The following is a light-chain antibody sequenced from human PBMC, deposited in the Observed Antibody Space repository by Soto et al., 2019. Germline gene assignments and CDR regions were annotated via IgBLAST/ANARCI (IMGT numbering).Light chain of an antibody. CDR2: EVN. V-gene: IGLV2-23*02. Sequence: SALTQPASVSGSPGQSITISCTGTSSDVGTYNLVSWYQQRPGKAPKLMIYEVNKRPSGVSNRFSGSKSGNTASLTISGLQAEDEADYSCCSYAGSSTWVFGGGTQLTVL. J-gene: IGLJ3*02. CDR3: CSYAGSSTWV. CDR1: SSDVGTYNL.